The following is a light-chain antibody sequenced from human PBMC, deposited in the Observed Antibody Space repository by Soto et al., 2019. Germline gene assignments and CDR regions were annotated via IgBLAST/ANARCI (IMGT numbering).Light chain of an antibody. CDR2: GAS. CDR3: QQYGSSPGT. CDR1: RSVSSSY. V-gene: IGKV3-20*01. Sequence: EIVLTQSPGTLSLSPGERATLSCRASRSVSSSYLAWYQHKPGQAPRLLIYGASIRATGIPDRFSGSGSGTDFTLTISRLEPEAFAVYYCQQYGSSPGTFGQGTKVEIK. J-gene: IGKJ1*01.